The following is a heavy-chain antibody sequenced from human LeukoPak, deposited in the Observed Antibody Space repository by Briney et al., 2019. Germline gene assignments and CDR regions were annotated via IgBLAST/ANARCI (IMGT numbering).Heavy chain of an antibody. CDR1: GYTFIDYY. D-gene: IGHD1-1*01. V-gene: IGHV1-2*02. J-gene: IGHJ4*02. CDR3: ARGGLEGRWQLIDY. Sequence: ASVKVSCKASGYTFIDYYMHWVRQAPGQGLEWMGWINPKSGATKCAQKFQGRVTMTRETSIGIAYMELSRLKSDDTAVYYCARGGLEGRWQLIDYWGQGTLVTVSS. CDR2: INPKSGAT.